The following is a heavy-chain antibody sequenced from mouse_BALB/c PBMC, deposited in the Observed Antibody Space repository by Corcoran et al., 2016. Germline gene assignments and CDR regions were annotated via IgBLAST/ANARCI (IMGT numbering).Heavy chain of an antibody. D-gene: IGHD1-3*01. V-gene: IGHV1S136*01. CDR3: TTFNSNYFDY. Sequence: EVQLQQSGPELVKPGASVKMSCKASGYTFTSYVMHWVKQKPGQGLEWIGYINPYNDGTKYNEKFKGKATLTSDKSSSTAYMELRSLTSEDSAVYYCTTFNSNYFDYWGQGTTLTVSS. CDR2: INPYNDGT. J-gene: IGHJ2*01. CDR1: GYTFTSYV.